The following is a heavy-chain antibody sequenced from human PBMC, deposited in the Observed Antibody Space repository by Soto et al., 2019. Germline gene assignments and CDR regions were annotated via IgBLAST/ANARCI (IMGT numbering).Heavy chain of an antibody. J-gene: IGHJ4*02. D-gene: IGHD6-19*01. CDR2: ISGSGGST. Sequence: EVQLLESGGGLVQPGGSLRLSCAASGFTFSSYAMSWVRQAPGKGLEWVSAISGSGGSTYYADSVKGRFTISSDNAKNTLYLQMNSLRAEDTAVYYCAKGQEWLVPFDYWGQGTLVTVSS. CDR1: GFTFSSYA. CDR3: AKGQEWLVPFDY. V-gene: IGHV3-23*01.